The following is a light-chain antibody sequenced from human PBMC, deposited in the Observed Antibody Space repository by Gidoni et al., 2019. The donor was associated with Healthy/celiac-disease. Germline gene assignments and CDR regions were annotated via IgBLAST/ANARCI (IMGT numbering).Light chain of an antibody. CDR2: WAS. J-gene: IGKJ4*01. CDR1: QSVLYSSNNKNY. CDR3: QQYYSTPRALT. Sequence: CKSSQSVLYSSNNKNYLAWYQQKPGQPPKLLIYWASTRESGVPDRFSGSGSGTDFTLTISSLQAEDVAVYYCQQYYSTPRALTFGGGTKVEIK. V-gene: IGKV4-1*01.